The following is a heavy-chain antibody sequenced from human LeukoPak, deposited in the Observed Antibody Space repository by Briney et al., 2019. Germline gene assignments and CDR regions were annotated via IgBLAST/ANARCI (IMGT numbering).Heavy chain of an antibody. V-gene: IGHV1-18*01. D-gene: IGHD5/OR15-5a*01. CDR3: ARILRLTVSFDP. CDR1: GYSLTNYG. J-gene: IGHJ5*02. Sequence: GASVKVSCKASGYSLTNYGISWVRLAPGQGLEWMGWISGYNGNTNYAQKLQGRVTMTTDTSTSTAYMELRSLRSDDTAVYYCARILRLTVSFDPWGRGTLVTVSS. CDR2: ISGYNGNT.